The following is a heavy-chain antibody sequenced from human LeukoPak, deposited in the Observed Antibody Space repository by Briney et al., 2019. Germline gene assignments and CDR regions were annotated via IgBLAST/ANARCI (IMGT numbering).Heavy chain of an antibody. V-gene: IGHV4-4*07. CDR2: IHFNGNT. D-gene: IGHD6-13*01. Sequence: SETLSLTCTVSGDSISNNYWSWIRQPAGKGLEWISRIHFNGNTDYNPSLKSRVTTSIDTPRNQFSLKLSSVTAADTAVFYCARDRGGSSWYNYCDAWGQGILVTVSS. CDR3: ARDRGGSSWYNYCDA. CDR1: GDSISNNY. J-gene: IGHJ4*02.